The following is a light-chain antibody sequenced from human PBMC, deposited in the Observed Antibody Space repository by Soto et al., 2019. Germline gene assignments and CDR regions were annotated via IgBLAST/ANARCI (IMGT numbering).Light chain of an antibody. V-gene: IGKV3-20*01. Sequence: ENVLTQSPGILSLSPGERATLSCRATQSVTNRYFAWYQQKPGQAPRLLIYGISSRATDIPDRFSGSGSGTDSTLTISRLEPEDFVVYYCQQYSTLPHTFGQGTKLEVK. J-gene: IGKJ2*01. CDR3: QQYSTLPHT. CDR1: QSVTNRY. CDR2: GIS.